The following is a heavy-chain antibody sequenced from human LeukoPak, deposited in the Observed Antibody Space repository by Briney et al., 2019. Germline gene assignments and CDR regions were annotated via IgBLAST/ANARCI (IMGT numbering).Heavy chain of an antibody. Sequence: PGGSLRLSCEVSGFTSSTYTMNWVRQAPGKGLEWVSSISSSGLYIYYADSVKGRFTISRDNAKKSLYLQMNSLRAADTAVYYCAGDPTSSWETAFDIWGQGTMVTVSS. CDR3: AGDPTSSWETAFDI. D-gene: IGHD1-26*01. V-gene: IGHV3-21*01. CDR1: GFTSSTYT. J-gene: IGHJ3*02. CDR2: ISSSGLYI.